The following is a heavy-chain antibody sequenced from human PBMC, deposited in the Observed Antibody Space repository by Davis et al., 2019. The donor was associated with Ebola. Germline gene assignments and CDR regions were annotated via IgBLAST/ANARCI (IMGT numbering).Heavy chain of an antibody. CDR2: FYRGGSA. CDR3: ASRIAVPGKYYFDY. J-gene: IGHJ4*02. Sequence: PGGSLRLSCAVSGFTVSSNYMSWVRQAAGKGLEWISVFYRGGSAYYADSVKGRFTISRHNSKNTLYLQINSLRAEDTAIYYCASRIAVPGKYYFDYWGQGTLVTVSS. D-gene: IGHD6-19*01. V-gene: IGHV3-53*04. CDR1: GFTVSSNY.